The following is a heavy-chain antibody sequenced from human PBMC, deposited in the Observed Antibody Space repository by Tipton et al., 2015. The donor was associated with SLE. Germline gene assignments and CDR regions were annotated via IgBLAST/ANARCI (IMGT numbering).Heavy chain of an antibody. Sequence: TLSLTCTVSGGSISSYYWSWIRQPPGKGLEWIGYIYYSGSTYYNPSLKSQVTILVDTSKNQFSLKLSSVTAADTAMYYCARGVRMTVPAALLGYYFYYMDVWDKGTALTVSS. D-gene: IGHD2-2*01. CDR3: ARGVRMTVPAALLGYYFYYMDV. V-gene: IGHV4-59*12. CDR1: GGSISSYY. J-gene: IGHJ6*03. CDR2: IYYSGST.